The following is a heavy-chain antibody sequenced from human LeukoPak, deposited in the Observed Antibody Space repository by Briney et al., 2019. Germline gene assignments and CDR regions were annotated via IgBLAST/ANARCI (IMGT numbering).Heavy chain of an antibody. D-gene: IGHD3-16*02. V-gene: IGHV3-21*01. CDR3: ARVLGSSEDYVWGSYRF. J-gene: IGHJ4*02. CDR2: ITGSSSYI. Sequence: PGGSLRLSCAASGFTFRSSSMNWVRQAPGQGLEWVSSITGSSSYIYYADSVKGRFTISRDNAKNSLYLQMNSLRAEDTAVYYCARVLGSSEDYVWGSYRFWGQGTLVTVSS. CDR1: GFTFRSSS.